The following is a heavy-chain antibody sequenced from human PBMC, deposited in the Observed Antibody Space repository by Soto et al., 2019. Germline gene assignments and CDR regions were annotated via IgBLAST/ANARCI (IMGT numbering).Heavy chain of an antibody. CDR3: VAHASSFGP. Sequence: EMQLAESGGDLVQPGGSLRLSCVGSGFTFRAYWMSWVRQAAGKGLEWVATIKEDGSEKDYVDSVKGRFTISRDNAMNSLYLQMNSLRAEDTAVYYCVAHASSFGPWGQGTLVTVSS. V-gene: IGHV3-7*05. D-gene: IGHD3-16*01. J-gene: IGHJ5*02. CDR2: IKEDGSEK. CDR1: GFTFRAYW.